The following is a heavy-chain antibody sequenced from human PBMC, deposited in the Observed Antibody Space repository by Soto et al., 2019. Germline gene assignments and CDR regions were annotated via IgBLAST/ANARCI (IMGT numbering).Heavy chain of an antibody. V-gene: IGHV4-59*02. CDR2: IYYSGST. J-gene: IGHJ5*02. CDR3: ARAPGGNWFDP. CDR1: CGSVSSYY. Sequence: PSETLSLTCTVSCGSVSSYYWSWIRQPPGKGLEWIAYIYYSGSTNYNPSLKSRVTISLDTSKNQFSLKLSSVTAADTAIYYCARAPGGNWFDPWGQGTLVTVSS.